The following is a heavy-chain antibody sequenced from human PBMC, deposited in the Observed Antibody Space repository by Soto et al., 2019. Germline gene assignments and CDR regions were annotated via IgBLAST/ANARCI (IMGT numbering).Heavy chain of an antibody. CDR2: VNPNSGNT. J-gene: IGHJ3*02. CDR1: GYTFTSYD. CDR3: ARGNWVNAFDI. Sequence: SVKVSCTASGYTFTSYDINWVRQATGQGLEWMGWVNPNSGNTGYAQKFQGRVTMTRNTSISTAYMELSSLRSEDTAVYYCARGNWVNAFDIWGQGTMVTVSS. D-gene: IGHD1-1*01. V-gene: IGHV1-8*01.